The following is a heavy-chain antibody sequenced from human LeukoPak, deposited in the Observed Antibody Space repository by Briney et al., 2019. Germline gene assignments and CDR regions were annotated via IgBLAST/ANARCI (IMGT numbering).Heavy chain of an antibody. V-gene: IGHV3-30*02. CDR3: AKVFRSGYFDY. CDR2: IRYDRSNK. J-gene: IGHJ4*02. D-gene: IGHD3-3*01. Sequence: AGGSLRLSCAASGFTFSSYGMHWVRQAPGKGLEWVAFIRYDRSNKYYADSVKGRFTISRDYSKNTLYLQMNSLRAEDTAVYYCAKVFRSGYFDYWGQGTLVTVSS. CDR1: GFTFSSYG.